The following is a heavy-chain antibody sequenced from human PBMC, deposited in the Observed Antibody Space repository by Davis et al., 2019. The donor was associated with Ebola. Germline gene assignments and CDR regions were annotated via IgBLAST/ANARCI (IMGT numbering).Heavy chain of an antibody. CDR1: GFTFSSYG. CDR3: AKDTVTYYYDSSGYYSWYYFDY. D-gene: IGHD3-22*01. Sequence: SLKISCAASGFTFSSYGMHWVRQAPGKGLEWVAVISSDGSNAYFADSVKDRFTISRDNSKNTLYLQMNSLRAEDTAVYYCAKDTVTYYYDSSGYYSWYYFDYWGQGTLVTVSS. J-gene: IGHJ4*02. V-gene: IGHV3-30*18. CDR2: ISSDGSNA.